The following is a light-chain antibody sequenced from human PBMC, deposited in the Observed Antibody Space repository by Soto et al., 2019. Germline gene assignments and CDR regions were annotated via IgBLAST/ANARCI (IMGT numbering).Light chain of an antibody. J-gene: IGKJ5*01. Sequence: ILMTQSPATLSVSPGERATLSCRASQSVSSNLAWYQHKPGQAPRLLIYDASNRATGIPARFSGSGSGTDFTLTISSLEPEDFAVYYCQQRQYWPPITFGQGTRLEIK. CDR3: QQRQYWPPIT. CDR2: DAS. CDR1: QSVSSN. V-gene: IGKV3-11*01.